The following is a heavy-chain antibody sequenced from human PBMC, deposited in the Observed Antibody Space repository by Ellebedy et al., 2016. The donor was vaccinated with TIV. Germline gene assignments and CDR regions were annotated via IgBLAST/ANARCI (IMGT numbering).Heavy chain of an antibody. CDR3: ARGLSTAMGAGYFDY. J-gene: IGHJ4*02. D-gene: IGHD5-18*01. V-gene: IGHV4-4*07. CDR2: IYTSGST. Sequence: SETLSLXXTVSGGSISSYYWRWIRQPAGKGLEWIGRIYTSGSTNYNPSLKSRVTMSVDTSKNQFSLKLSSVTAADTAVYYCARGLSTAMGAGYFDYWGQGTLVTVSS. CDR1: GGSISSYY.